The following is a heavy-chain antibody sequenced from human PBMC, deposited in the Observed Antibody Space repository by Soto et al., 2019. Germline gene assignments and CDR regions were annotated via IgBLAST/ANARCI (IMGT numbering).Heavy chain of an antibody. D-gene: IGHD2-15*01. CDR2: ISYDGSNK. V-gene: IGHV3-30-3*01. Sequence: PGGSLRLSCAASGFTFSSYAMHWVRQAPGKGLEWVAVISYDGSNKYYADSVKGRFTISRDNSKNTLYLQMNSLRAEDTAVYYCAREGIYCSGGSCYPSDYYYGMDVWGQGTTVTVSS. J-gene: IGHJ6*02. CDR3: AREGIYCSGGSCYPSDYYYGMDV. CDR1: GFTFSSYA.